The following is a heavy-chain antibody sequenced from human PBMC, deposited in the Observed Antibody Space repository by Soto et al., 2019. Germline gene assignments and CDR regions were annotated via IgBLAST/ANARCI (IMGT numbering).Heavy chain of an antibody. V-gene: IGHV4-34*01. Sequence: SETLSLTCAVYGGSFSGYYWSWIRQPPGKGLEWIGEINHSGSTNYNPSLKSRVTISVDTSKNQFSPKLSSVTAADTAVYYCARGNRDHGMDVWGQGTTVTVSS. CDR1: GGSFSGYY. J-gene: IGHJ6*02. CDR2: INHSGST. CDR3: ARGNRDHGMDV.